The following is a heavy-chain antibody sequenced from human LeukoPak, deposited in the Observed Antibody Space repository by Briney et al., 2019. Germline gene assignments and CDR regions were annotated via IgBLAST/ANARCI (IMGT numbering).Heavy chain of an antibody. D-gene: IGHD7-27*01. Sequence: SETLSLTCAVSGGSISSGDFYWSWIRQPPGKGLEWIGIIHSSERTYYNPSVKGRVTISVDTSKNQFSLKVTSVTAADTAVYYCARGGTLGKYWYFDLWGRGTLVTVSS. CDR1: GGSISSGDFY. CDR3: ARGGTLGKYWYFDL. V-gene: IGHV4-30-4*01. J-gene: IGHJ2*01. CDR2: IHSSERT.